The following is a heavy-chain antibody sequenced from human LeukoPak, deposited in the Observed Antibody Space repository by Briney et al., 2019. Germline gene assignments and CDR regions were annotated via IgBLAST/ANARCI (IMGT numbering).Heavy chain of an antibody. CDR3: AREGLPDYYYYYGMDV. CDR1: GFTFSSYA. CDR2: ISYDGSNK. Sequence: GGSLRLSCAASGFTFSSYAMHWVRQAPGKGLEWVAVISYDGSNKYYADSVKGRFTISRNNSKNTLYLQMNSLRAEDTAVYYCAREGLPDYYYYYGMDVWGQGTTVTVSS. J-gene: IGHJ6*02. V-gene: IGHV3-30-3*01.